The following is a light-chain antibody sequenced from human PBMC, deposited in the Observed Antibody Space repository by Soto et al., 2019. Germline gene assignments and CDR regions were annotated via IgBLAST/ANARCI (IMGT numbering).Light chain of an antibody. CDR2: GAS. V-gene: IGKV3-15*01. Sequence: EIVMTQSPATLSVSPGERATLSCRASQSVSNSLAWYQQKPGQAPRLLIYGASTRATGITARFSGSGSGTEFTLTISSLQSEDFAVYYCQQYNNWPPYTFGQGTKVEIK. CDR1: QSVSNS. CDR3: QQYNNWPPYT. J-gene: IGKJ2*01.